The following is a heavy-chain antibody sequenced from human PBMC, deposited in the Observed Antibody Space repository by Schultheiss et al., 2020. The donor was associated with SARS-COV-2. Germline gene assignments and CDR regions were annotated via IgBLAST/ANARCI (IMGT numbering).Heavy chain of an antibody. CDR3: ATDRTIFGDIIRMDV. V-gene: IGHV3-23*01. CDR2: ISGSGGST. Sequence: GGSLRLSCAASGFTFSSYAMSWVRQAPGKGLEWVSAISGSGGSTYYADSVKGRFTISRDNSKNTLYLQMNGLKTEDTAVYYCATDRTIFGDIIRMDVWGPGTTVTVSS. D-gene: IGHD3-3*01. CDR1: GFTFSSYA. J-gene: IGHJ6*02.